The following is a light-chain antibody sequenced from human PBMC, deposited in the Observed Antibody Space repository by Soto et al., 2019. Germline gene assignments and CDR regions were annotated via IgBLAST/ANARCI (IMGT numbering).Light chain of an antibody. V-gene: IGKV1-6*01. J-gene: IGKJ1*01. CDR3: LQDYNYPRT. CDR2: AAS. CDR1: QGIRNE. Sequence: AIQMTQSPSSLSASVGDGVTITCRASQGIRNELGWYQQKPGKAPKFLIYAASTLQSGVPSRFSGSGSGTDFTLTISSLQPEDFATYYCLQDYNYPRTFGQGTKVDIK.